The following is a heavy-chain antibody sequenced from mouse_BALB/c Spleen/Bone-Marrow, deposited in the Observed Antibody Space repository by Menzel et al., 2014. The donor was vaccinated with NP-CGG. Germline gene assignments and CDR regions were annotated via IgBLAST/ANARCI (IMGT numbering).Heavy chain of an antibody. Sequence: QVQLQQPGAELAKPGASVKMSCKASGYTFTSYWMHWVKQRPGQGLEWIGYINPSTGYTEYNQKFKDKATLAADKSSSTAYMQLSSLTSEDSAVYYCARSNYPAWLAYWGQGTLVTVSA. CDR3: ARSNYPAWLAY. CDR2: INPSTGYT. CDR1: GYTFTSYW. J-gene: IGHJ3*01. V-gene: IGHV1-7*01. D-gene: IGHD2-5*01.